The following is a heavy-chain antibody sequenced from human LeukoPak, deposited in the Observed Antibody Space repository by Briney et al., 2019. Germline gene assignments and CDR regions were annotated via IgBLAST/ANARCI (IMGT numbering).Heavy chain of an antibody. CDR3: ARESTGHGVLDY. D-gene: IGHD1-14*01. V-gene: IGHV4-31*03. CDR2: IYYSGST. J-gene: IGHJ4*02. Sequence: SETLSLTCTVSGGSISSGGYYWSWIRQHPGKGLEWIGYIYYSGSTYYNPSLKSRVTISVDTSKNQLSLKLSSVTAADTAVYYCARESTGHGVLDYWGQGTLVTVSS. CDR1: GGSISSGGYY.